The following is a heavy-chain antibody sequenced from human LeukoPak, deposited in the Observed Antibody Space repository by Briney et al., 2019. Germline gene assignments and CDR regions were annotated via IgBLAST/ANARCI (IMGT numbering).Heavy chain of an antibody. CDR1: GGSISSYY. D-gene: IGHD6-13*01. CDR3: ARWAGIDHYFDY. Sequence: PSETLSLTCTVSGGSISSYYWSWIRQPPGKGLEWIGCIYYSGSTNYNPSLKSRVTISVDTSKNQFSLKLSSVTAADTAVYYCARWAGIDHYFDYWGQGTLVTVSS. CDR2: IYYSGST. V-gene: IGHV4-59*01. J-gene: IGHJ4*02.